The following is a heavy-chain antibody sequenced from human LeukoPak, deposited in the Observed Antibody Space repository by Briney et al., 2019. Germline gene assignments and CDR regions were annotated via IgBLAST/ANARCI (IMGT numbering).Heavy chain of an antibody. J-gene: IGHJ4*02. CDR2: INQSGST. V-gene: IGHV4-34*01. CDR1: GGSFSGYY. D-gene: IGHD2-21*02. Sequence: KPSETLSLTCAVYGGSFSGYYWSWIRQPPEKGLEWIGEINQSGSTNYNPSLKSRVTISVDTSKNQFSLKLSSVTAADTAVYYCARLLDCGGDCYSPRFDYWGQGTLVTVSS. CDR3: ARLLDCGGDCYSPRFDY.